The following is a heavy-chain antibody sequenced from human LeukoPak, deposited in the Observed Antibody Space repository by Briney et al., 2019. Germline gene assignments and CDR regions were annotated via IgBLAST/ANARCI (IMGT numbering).Heavy chain of an antibody. CDR2: ISGSGGST. CDR3: AKVVMVRGVNDAFDI. D-gene: IGHD3-10*01. J-gene: IGHJ3*02. V-gene: IGHV3-23*01. Sequence: GGSLRLSCAASGFTFSSYAVSWVRQARGKGLEWVSAISGSGGSTYYADSVKGRFTISRDNSKNTLYLQMNSLRAEDTAVYYCAKVVMVRGVNDAFDIWGQGTMVTVSS. CDR1: GFTFSSYA.